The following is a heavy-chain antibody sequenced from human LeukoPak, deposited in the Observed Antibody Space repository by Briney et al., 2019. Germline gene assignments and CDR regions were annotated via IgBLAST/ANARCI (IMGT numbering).Heavy chain of an antibody. CDR1: GFTVSSIH. Sequence: GSLRLSCAASGFTVSSIHMVWVRQAPGKGLEWIGSIYYSGSTYYNPSLKSRVTISVDTSKNQFSLKLSSVTAADTAVYYCARGGSSWDYYFDYWGQGTLVTVSS. J-gene: IGHJ4*02. CDR2: IYYSGST. D-gene: IGHD6-13*01. CDR3: ARGGSSWDYYFDY. V-gene: IGHV4-39*01.